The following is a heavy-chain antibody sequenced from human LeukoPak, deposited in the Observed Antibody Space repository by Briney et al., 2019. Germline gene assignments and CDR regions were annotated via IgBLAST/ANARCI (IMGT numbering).Heavy chain of an antibody. CDR3: AKDGIVGATTALDY. J-gene: IGHJ4*02. V-gene: IGHV3-30*18. Sequence: GGSLRLSCAASGFTFSSYGMHWGRQAPGKGLGWVAVISYDGSNKYYADSVKGRFTISRDNSKNTLYLQMDSLRAEDTAVYYCAKDGIVGATTALDYWGQGTLVTVSS. CDR1: GFTFSSYG. CDR2: ISYDGSNK. D-gene: IGHD1-26*01.